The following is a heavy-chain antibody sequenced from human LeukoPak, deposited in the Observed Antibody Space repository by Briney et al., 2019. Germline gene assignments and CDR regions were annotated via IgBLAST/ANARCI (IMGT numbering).Heavy chain of an antibody. CDR2: IRSKANSYAT. CDR1: GFTFSGSA. D-gene: IGHD3-3*01. Sequence: QPGGSLRLSCAASGFTFSGSAMHWVRQASGKGLEWVGRIRSKANSYATAYAASVKGRFTISRDDSKNTAYLQMNSLKTEDTAVYYCASLPTVDTIFGVVIDYWGQGTLVTVSS. V-gene: IGHV3-73*01. CDR3: ASLPTVDTIFGVVIDY. J-gene: IGHJ4*02.